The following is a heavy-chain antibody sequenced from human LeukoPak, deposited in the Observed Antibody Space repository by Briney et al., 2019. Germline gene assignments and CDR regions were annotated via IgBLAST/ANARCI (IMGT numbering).Heavy chain of an antibody. CDR3: ATHACGGDCNWFDP. D-gene: IGHD2-21*02. CDR1: EFTFSSYA. Sequence: GGSLRLSCAASEFTFSSYAMSWVRQAPGKGLEWVSAISGSGGSTYYADSVKGRFTISRDNSKNTLYLQMNSLRAEDTAVYYCATHACGGDCNWFDPWGQGTLVTVSS. CDR2: ISGSGGST. V-gene: IGHV3-23*01. J-gene: IGHJ5*02.